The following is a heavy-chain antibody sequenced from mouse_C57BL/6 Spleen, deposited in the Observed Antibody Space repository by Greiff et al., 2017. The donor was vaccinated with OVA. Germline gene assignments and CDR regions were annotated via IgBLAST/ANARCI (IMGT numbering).Heavy chain of an antibody. V-gene: IGHV1-80*01. Sequence: QVQLQQSGAELVKPGASVKISCKASGYAFSSYWMNWVKQRPGKGLEWIGQIYPGDGDTNYNGKFKGKATLTADKSSSTAYMQLSSLTSEDSAVYFCARGNYDYVGYYAMDYWGQGTSVTVSS. CDR2: IYPGDGDT. D-gene: IGHD2-4*01. CDR3: ARGNYDYVGYYAMDY. J-gene: IGHJ4*01. CDR1: GYAFSSYW.